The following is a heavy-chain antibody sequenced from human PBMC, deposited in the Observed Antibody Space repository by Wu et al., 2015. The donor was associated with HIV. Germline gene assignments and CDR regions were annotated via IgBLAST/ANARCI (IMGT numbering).Heavy chain of an antibody. Sequence: QVHLVQSGAEVKKPGSSVKVSCKASGGTFRNYGFSWVRQAPGQGLEWMGGIIPVFGTAIYAQNFQGRVTFTGDESTSTAYMELSSLRSEDTALYFCARDREKVATQDAFDIWGQGTMVTVSS. CDR1: GGTFRNYG. J-gene: IGHJ3*02. V-gene: IGHV1-69*12. CDR3: ARDREKVATQDAFDI. D-gene: IGHD5-12*01. CDR2: IIPVFGTA.